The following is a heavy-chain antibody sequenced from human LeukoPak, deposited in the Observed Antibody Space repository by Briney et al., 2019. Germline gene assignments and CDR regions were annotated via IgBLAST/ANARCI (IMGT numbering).Heavy chain of an antibody. CDR2: IYYSGST. J-gene: IGHJ4*02. Sequence: SETLSLTCTVSGGSISSGGYHWSWIRQHPGKGLEWIGYIYYSGSTYYNPSLKSRVTISVDTSKNQFPLKLSSVTAADTAVYYCARKVRAAGAFDYWGQGTLVTVSS. CDR1: GGSISSGGYH. CDR3: ARKVRAAGAFDY. V-gene: IGHV4-31*03. D-gene: IGHD6-25*01.